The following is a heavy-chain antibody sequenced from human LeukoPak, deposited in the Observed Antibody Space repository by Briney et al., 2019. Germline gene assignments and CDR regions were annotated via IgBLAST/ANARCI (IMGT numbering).Heavy chain of an antibody. CDR2: TSGSSSSK. CDR1: GFTFSSNG. Sequence: GGSLRLSCAASGFTFSSNGMNWVRQAPRKGLEWVSYTSGSSSSKHYADSVKGRFTISRDNAKNSLFLQMNSLRVEDTAVYYCAREDTVLIQYNYHHYAMDVWGQGTTVAVSS. J-gene: IGHJ6*02. CDR3: AREDTVLIQYNYHHYAMDV. D-gene: IGHD5-18*01. V-gene: IGHV3-48*04.